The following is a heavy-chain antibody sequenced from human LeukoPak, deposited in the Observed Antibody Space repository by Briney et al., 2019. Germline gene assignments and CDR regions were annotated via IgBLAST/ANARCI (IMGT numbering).Heavy chain of an antibody. CDR2: IIHRGST. J-gene: IGHJ4*02. V-gene: IGHV4-34*01. D-gene: IGHD6-6*01. Sequence: HPSETLSLTCAVYGGSFSGYYWSWIRQPPGKGLEWIGEIIHRGSTNYNPSLKSRLTISVDTSKNQFSLKLSSVTAAGTAVYYCARGDTVAARPGRFDYWGQGTLVTVSS. CDR3: ARGDTVAARPGRFDY. CDR1: GGSFSGYY.